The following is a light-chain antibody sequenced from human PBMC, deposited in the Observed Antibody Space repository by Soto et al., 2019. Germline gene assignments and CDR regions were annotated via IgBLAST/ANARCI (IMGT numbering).Light chain of an antibody. CDR2: GAS. CDR1: QSVSSSY. CDR3: QEYGSSPPVT. V-gene: IGKV3-20*01. J-gene: IGKJ5*01. Sequence: EIVLTQSPGTLSLSPGERATLSCRASQSVSSSYLAWYQQKPGQAPRLLIYGASGRATGIPDRFSGSVSGADFPLHLRRPGPEDFAVSYCQEYGSSPPVTFGQGTRLEIK.